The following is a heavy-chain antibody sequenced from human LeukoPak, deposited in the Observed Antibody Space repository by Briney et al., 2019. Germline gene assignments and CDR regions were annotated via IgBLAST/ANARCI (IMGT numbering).Heavy chain of an antibody. J-gene: IGHJ5*02. CDR3: ARANPGRRGLKWDNQNWFDP. V-gene: IGHV4-34*01. CDR2: INHSGST. CDR1: GGSFTGYY. Sequence: SETLSLTCAVYGGSFTGYYWSWIRQPPGKGLEWSGEINHSGSTNYNPSLKSRVTISVDTSKNQFSLKLSSVTAADTAVYYCARANPGRRGLKWDNQNWFDPWGQGTLVTVSS. D-gene: IGHD1-26*01.